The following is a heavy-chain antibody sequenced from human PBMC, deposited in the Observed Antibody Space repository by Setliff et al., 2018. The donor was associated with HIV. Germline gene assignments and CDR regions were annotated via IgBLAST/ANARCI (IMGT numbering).Heavy chain of an antibody. CDR1: GGSFSGYY. D-gene: IGHD4-17*01. J-gene: IGHJ4*02. CDR2: ITYSGSA. V-gene: IGHV4-34*01. CDR3: VRDDYGYNGKGFDY. Sequence: SETLPLTCAVSGGSFSGYYWSWIRQPPGKGLEWIGYITYSGSAYYNPSLKSRVTISIDTSNNQISLRLSSVTAADTAMYYCVRDDYGYNGKGFDYWGPGTLVTVSS.